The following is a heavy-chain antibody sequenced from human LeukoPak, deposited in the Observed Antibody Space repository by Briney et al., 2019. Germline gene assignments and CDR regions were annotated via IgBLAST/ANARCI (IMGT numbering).Heavy chain of an antibody. V-gene: IGHV3-23*01. Sequence: PGGSLRLSCAASGFTFSAYPMTWVRQAPGKGLEWVSTISPTDGYTYYLDSVKGRFTISRDFSKDTLYLHMNSLRAEETAVYFCAKFTSGWFEDFWGQGTLVTVSS. CDR2: ISPTDGYT. J-gene: IGHJ4*02. CDR3: AKFTSGWFEDF. D-gene: IGHD6-19*01. CDR1: GFTFSAYP.